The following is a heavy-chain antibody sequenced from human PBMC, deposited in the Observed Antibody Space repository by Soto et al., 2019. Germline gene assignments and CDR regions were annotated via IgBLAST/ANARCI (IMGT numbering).Heavy chain of an antibody. J-gene: IGHJ5*02. CDR2: ISYDGSKK. CDR1: GLTIRSYA. Sequence: QVQLVESGGGVVQPGRSLRLSCAASGLTIRSYAMHWVRQAPGKGLEWVAVISYDGSKKFHADAVKGRCTISRDNSKNPLYLQMNSLRAEDTAVYYCARDRAVAAPHLFDPWGQGTLVTVSS. V-gene: IGHV3-30-3*01. CDR3: ARDRAVAAPHLFDP. D-gene: IGHD6-19*01.